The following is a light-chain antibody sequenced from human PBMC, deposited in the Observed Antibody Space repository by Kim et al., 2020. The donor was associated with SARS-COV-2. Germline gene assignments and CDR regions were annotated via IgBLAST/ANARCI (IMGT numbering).Light chain of an antibody. J-gene: IGLJ3*02. CDR2: DVN. V-gene: IGLV2-11*01. CDR1: SSDVGSYNS. CDR3: CSYAGTYTVWV. Sequence: QSALTQPRSVSGSPGQSVVISCTGTSSDVGSYNSVSWYQHHPGKAPKLMIYDVNKRPSGLPDRFSGSKSGNTASLTISGLQAEDEADYYCCSYAGTYTVWVFGGGTQLTVL.